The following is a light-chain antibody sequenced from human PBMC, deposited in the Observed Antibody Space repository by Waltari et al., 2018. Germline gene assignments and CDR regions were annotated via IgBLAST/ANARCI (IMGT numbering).Light chain of an antibody. CDR1: QTVGNNY. V-gene: IGKV3-20*01. CDR3: QQYASPPIT. CDR2: GAS. Sequence: EILLTQSPGTLSLSPGERATLSCRASQTVGNNYLGWYQQKPGQAPRLLIFGASNRATGIPDRFSGSGSGTDFTLTISRLEPEDFAVYFCQQYASPPITFGQGTRLE. J-gene: IGKJ5*01.